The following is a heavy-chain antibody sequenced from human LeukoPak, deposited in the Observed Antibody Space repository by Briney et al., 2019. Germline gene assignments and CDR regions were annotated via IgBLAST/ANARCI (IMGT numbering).Heavy chain of an antibody. Sequence: SETLSLTCTVSGGSISRYYWSWIRQPPGKGLEWIGYIYYSGSTNYNPSLKSRVTISVDTSKNQFSLKLSSVTAADTAVYYCARVVVTVTKGHFDYWGQGTLVTVSS. CDR1: GGSISRYY. CDR3: ARVVVTVTKGHFDY. J-gene: IGHJ4*02. V-gene: IGHV4-59*12. D-gene: IGHD4-17*01. CDR2: IYYSGST.